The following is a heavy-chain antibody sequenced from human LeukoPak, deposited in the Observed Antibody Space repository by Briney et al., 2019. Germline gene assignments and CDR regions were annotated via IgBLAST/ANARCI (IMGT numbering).Heavy chain of an antibody. V-gene: IGHV3-30-3*02. CDR3: ASTYGDRDPFDY. CDR2: ISYDGSNK. D-gene: IGHD4-17*01. J-gene: IGHJ4*02. Sequence: SGGSLRLSCAASGFTFSSYAMHWVRQAPGKGLEWVAVISYDGSNKYYADSVKGRFTISRDNSKNTLYLQMNSLRAEDTAVYYCASTYGDRDPFDYWGQGTLVTVSS. CDR1: GFTFSSYA.